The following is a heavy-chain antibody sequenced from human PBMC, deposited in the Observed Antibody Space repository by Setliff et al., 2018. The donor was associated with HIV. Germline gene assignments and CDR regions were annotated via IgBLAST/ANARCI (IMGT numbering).Heavy chain of an antibody. J-gene: IGHJ4*02. CDR1: GYIITGYL. D-gene: IGHD3-22*01. CDR2: INPKFGGT. V-gene: IGHV1-2*02. Sequence: GASVKVSCKASGYIITGYLIHWVRQAPGQGLEWMGWINPKFGGTLYAQKFQGRVVMTRDTSIATAYMELLRPEDTAVYYCVKDIDSEDWRWGQGTLVTVS. CDR3: VKDIDSEDWR.